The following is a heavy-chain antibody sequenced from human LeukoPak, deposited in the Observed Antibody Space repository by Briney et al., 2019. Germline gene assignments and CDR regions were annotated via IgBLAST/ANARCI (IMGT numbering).Heavy chain of an antibody. Sequence: SETLSLTCAVYGGSFSGYYWSWIRQPPGKGLEWIGEINHSGSTNYNPSLKSRVTISVDTSKNQFSLKLSSVTAADTAVYYCARGWPSDEQWLPTLDYWGQGTLVTVSS. J-gene: IGHJ4*02. CDR3: ARGWPSDEQWLPTLDY. V-gene: IGHV4-34*01. CDR1: GGSFSGYY. CDR2: INHSGST. D-gene: IGHD6-19*01.